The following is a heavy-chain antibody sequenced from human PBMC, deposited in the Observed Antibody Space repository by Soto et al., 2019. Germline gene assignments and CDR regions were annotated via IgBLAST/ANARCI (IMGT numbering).Heavy chain of an antibody. D-gene: IGHD3-3*01. CDR1: GGSISSGDYY. J-gene: IGHJ5*02. CDR2: IYYSGST. CDR3: ARWWSGSRQGFDP. Sequence: QVQLQESGPGLVKPSQTLSLTCTVSGGSISSGDYYWSWIRQHPGKGLEWIGYIYYSGSTYYNPSVKSRVTISVDTSKNQFSLKLRSVTAADTAVYYCARWWSGSRQGFDPWGQGTLVTVSS. V-gene: IGHV4-31*03.